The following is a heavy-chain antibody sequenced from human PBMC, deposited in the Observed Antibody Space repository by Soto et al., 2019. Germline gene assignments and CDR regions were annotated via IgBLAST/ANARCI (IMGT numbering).Heavy chain of an antibody. D-gene: IGHD2-2*01. CDR3: AGTYVTDVVVVPASKDYMDV. J-gene: IGHJ6*03. Sequence: QLQLQESGPGLVKPSETLSLTCTVSGGSISSSSSSWGWIRQPPGKGLEWLGIISYSGSTYYSPSLKSRVTISVDASKNLFSLKLSSVTAADTAVYYCAGTYVTDVVVVPASKDYMDVWGKGTTVTVSS. CDR2: ISYSGST. V-gene: IGHV4-39*01. CDR1: GGSISSSSSS.